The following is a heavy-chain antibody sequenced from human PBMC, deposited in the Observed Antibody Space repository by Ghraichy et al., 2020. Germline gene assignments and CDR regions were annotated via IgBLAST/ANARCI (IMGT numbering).Heavy chain of an antibody. CDR3: ATEDNYDNFGTAY. Sequence: GGSPRLSCAASGFTFTNAWMNWVRQAPGKGLEWVGRIRSKTAGGTTDYAPPVKNRFTISRDDSKNTLYLQMNSLRTEDTAVYYCATEDNYDNFGTAYWGQGSLVTVSS. J-gene: IGHJ1*01. CDR1: GFTFTNAW. D-gene: IGHD3/OR15-3a*01. CDR2: IRSKTAGGTT. V-gene: IGHV3-15*07.